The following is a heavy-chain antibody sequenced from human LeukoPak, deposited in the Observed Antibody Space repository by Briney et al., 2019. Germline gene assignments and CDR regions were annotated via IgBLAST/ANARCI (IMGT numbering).Heavy chain of an antibody. J-gene: IGHJ3*02. V-gene: IGHV3-21*01. Sequence: GGSLRLSCAASGFTFSSYEMNWVRQAPGKGLEWVSSISSSSSYIYYADSVKGRFTISRDNAKNSLYLQMNSLRAEDTAVYYCARDRSAWFNAFDIWGQGTMVTVSS. CDR3: ARDRSAWFNAFDI. CDR1: GFTFSSYE. D-gene: IGHD3-10*01. CDR2: ISSSSSYI.